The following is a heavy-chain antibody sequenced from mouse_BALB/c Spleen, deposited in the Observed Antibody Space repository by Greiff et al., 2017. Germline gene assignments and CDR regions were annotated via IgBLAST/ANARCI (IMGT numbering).Heavy chain of an antibody. Sequence: EVQLQQSGAELVRPGALVKLSCKASGFNIKDYDMHWVKQRPEKGLEWIGWIDTENGNTKYEPKLQGKGSITAETSSNTAYLQLSSLTSEDTAVYYCAGNSRFCFDYWGQGTTLTVSS. D-gene: IGHD1-1*01. CDR2: IDTENGNT. V-gene: IGHV14-1*02. CDR1: GFNIKDYD. CDR3: AGNSRFCFDY. J-gene: IGHJ2*01.